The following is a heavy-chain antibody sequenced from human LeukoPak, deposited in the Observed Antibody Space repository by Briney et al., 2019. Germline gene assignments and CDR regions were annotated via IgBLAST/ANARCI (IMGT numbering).Heavy chain of an antibody. Sequence: GGSLRLSCAAYGFTFSSYEMNWVRQAQGKGLEWVSYISSSGSTIYYADSVKGRFTISRDNAKNSLDLQMNSLRAEDTAVYYCARDFVEGYWGQGTLVTVSS. CDR3: ARDFVEGY. J-gene: IGHJ4*02. CDR1: GFTFSSYE. D-gene: IGHD3-16*02. CDR2: ISSSGSTI. V-gene: IGHV3-48*03.